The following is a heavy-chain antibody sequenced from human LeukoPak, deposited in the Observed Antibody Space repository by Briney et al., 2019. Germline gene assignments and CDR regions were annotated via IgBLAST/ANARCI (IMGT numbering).Heavy chain of an antibody. Sequence: ASVKVSCKASGYTFTSYYMHWVRQAPGQGLEWMGWINTNTGNPTYAQGFTGRFVFSLDTSVSTAYLQISSLKAEDTAVYYCARGGFIAIRSPFDYWGQGTLVTISS. V-gene: IGHV7-4-1*02. CDR2: INTNTGNP. J-gene: IGHJ4*02. CDR1: GYTFTSYY. CDR3: ARGGFIAIRSPFDY. D-gene: IGHD6-13*01.